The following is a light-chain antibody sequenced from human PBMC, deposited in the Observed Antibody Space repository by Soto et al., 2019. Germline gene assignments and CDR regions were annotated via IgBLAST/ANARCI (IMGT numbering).Light chain of an antibody. CDR2: DGS. Sequence: QSALTQPASGAGSPGQSITISCTGTSSDVGSYNLVSWFQQHPDKAPKLLIYDGSERPSGVSNRFSGSKSGNTASLTISGLQAEDEGDYYCCSYAGSHVIFGGGTKLTVL. CDR3: CSYAGSHVI. J-gene: IGLJ2*01. CDR1: SSDVGSYNL. V-gene: IGLV2-23*01.